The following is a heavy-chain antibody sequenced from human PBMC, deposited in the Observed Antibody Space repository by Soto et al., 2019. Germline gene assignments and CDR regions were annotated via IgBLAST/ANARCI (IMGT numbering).Heavy chain of an antibody. CDR1: GYIFVNYV. V-gene: IGHV1-18*01. D-gene: IGHD3-16*01. CDR3: VMVDNYVTPAPQDV. J-gene: IGHJ6*02. CDR2: ISPYTGNT. Sequence: QVQLVQSGDEVKKPGASVKVSCKASGYIFVNYVIAWVRQAPRHGLEWMGWISPYTGNTHSASKVQGRLTMTTDTSTSTAYMDLGSLTSDDTAVYYCVMVDNYVTPAPQDVWGQGTTVTVSS.